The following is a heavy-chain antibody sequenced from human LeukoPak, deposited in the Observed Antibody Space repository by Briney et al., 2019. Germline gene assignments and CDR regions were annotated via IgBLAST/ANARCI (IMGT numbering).Heavy chain of an antibody. CDR3: ASGDHSDI. V-gene: IGHV3-7*01. CDR1: GLMFSNYW. CDR2: INQDGSVK. J-gene: IGHJ3*02. D-gene: IGHD7-27*01. Sequence: QPGGSLRLSCAASGLMFSNYWMTWVRQAPGKGLEWVANINQDGSVKQYLDSVKGRFTISRDNANNSMYLQMNSLRGDDTAVYYCASGDHSDIWGRGTMVTVSS.